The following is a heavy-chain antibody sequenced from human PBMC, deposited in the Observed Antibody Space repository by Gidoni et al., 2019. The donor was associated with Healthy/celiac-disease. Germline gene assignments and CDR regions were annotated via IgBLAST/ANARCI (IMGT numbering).Heavy chain of an antibody. CDR3: ARERSSGWYAEDAFDI. D-gene: IGHD6-19*01. CDR2: SYSGGST. CDR1: GFTVSSNY. Sequence: EVQLVESGGGLVQPGGSLRLSCAASGFTVSSNYMSWVRQAPGKGLEWVSVSYSGGSTYYADSVKGRFTISRDNSKNTLYLQMNSLRAEDTAVYYCARERSSGWYAEDAFDIWGQGTMVTVSS. V-gene: IGHV3-66*02. J-gene: IGHJ3*02.